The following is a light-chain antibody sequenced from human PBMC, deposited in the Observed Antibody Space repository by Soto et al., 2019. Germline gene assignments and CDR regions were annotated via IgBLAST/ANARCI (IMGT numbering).Light chain of an antibody. V-gene: IGKV1-39*01. CDR3: QQGDSFPFT. J-gene: IGKJ4*01. CDR2: AAS. CDR1: QTIMTY. Sequence: DIQMTQSPSSLSASVGDEVTITCRASQTIMTYLNWYQLKPGKPPRLLIYAASSLQSGVPSRFSGSGSGTDFTLTISSLQPEDFATYSCQQGDSFPFTFGGGTKVDIK.